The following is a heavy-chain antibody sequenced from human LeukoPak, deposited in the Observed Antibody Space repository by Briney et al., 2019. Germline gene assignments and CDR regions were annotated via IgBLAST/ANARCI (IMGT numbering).Heavy chain of an antibody. CDR1: GGSISRDY. Sequence: HSETLSLTCTVSGGSISRDYWSWIRQPPGKGLEWIGYIYYSGSTNYNPPLKSRVTVSVDTSKNQFTLKLSSVTAADTAVYYCAREGHTVVTPGGAFDIWGQGTMVTVSS. J-gene: IGHJ3*02. V-gene: IGHV4-59*01. D-gene: IGHD4-23*01. CDR3: AREGHTVVTPGGAFDI. CDR2: IYYSGST.